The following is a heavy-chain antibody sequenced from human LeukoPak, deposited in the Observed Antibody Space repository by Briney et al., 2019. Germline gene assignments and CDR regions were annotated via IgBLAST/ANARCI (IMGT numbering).Heavy chain of an antibody. CDR2: ISYDGSNK. CDR3: AKATAPHLGYSFDI. Sequence: GGSLRLSCAASGFTFSSYGMHWVRQAPGKGLEWVAVISYDGSNKYYADSVKGRFTISRDNSKNTLYLQMSTLRAEDTAVYYCAKATAPHLGYSFDIWGQGTMVIVFS. CDR1: GFTFSSYG. D-gene: IGHD3-22*01. V-gene: IGHV3-30*18. J-gene: IGHJ3*02.